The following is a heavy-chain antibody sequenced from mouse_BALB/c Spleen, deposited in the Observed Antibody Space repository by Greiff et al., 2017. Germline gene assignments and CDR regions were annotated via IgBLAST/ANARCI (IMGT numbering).Heavy chain of an antibody. CDR2: IDPANGNT. CDR1: GFNIKDSY. Sequence: EVQLQQSGAELVKPGASVKLSCTASGFNIKDSYMHWVKQRPEQGLEWIGRIDPANGNTRYDPKFQGKATITADTSSNTAYLQLSSLTSEDTAVYYCAVWSFDYWGQGTTLTVSS. J-gene: IGHJ2*01. CDR3: AVWSFDY. V-gene: IGHV14-3*02. D-gene: IGHD2-10*02.